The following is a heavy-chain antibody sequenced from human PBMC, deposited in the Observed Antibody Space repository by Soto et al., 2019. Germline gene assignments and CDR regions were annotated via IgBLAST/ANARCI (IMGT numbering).Heavy chain of an antibody. CDR2: IIPIFGTA. J-gene: IGHJ5*02. D-gene: IGHD2-2*01. Sequence: AASVKVSCKASGGTFSSYAISCVRQAPGQGLEWMGGIIPIFGTANYAQKFQGRVTITADESTSTAYMELSSLRSEDTAVYYCARSKPALLFNWFDPWGQGTLVTLSS. CDR1: GGTFSSYA. V-gene: IGHV1-69*13. CDR3: ARSKPALLFNWFDP.